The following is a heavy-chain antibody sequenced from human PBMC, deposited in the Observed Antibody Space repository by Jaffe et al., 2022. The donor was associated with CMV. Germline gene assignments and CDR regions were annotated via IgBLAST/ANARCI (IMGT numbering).Heavy chain of an antibody. Sequence: EVQLVESGGGLVKPGGSLRLSCAASGFTFSSYSMNWVRQAPGKGLEWVSSISSSSSYIYYADSVKGRFTISRDNAKNSLYLQMNSLRAEDTAVYYCARDKRIQLWTRTGHYYMDVWGKGTTVTVSS. CDR1: GFTFSSYS. CDR2: ISSSSSYI. J-gene: IGHJ6*03. CDR3: ARDKRIQLWTRTGHYYMDV. V-gene: IGHV3-21*01. D-gene: IGHD5-18*01.